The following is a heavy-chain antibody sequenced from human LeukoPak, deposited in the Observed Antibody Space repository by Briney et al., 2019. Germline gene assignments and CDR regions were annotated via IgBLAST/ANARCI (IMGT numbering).Heavy chain of an antibody. CDR1: GVSVSTSH. CDR2: LSYTGKT. J-gene: IGHJ4*02. V-gene: IGHV4-59*02. D-gene: IGHD2/OR15-2a*01. CDR3: SEGYFEPFDH. Sequence: PSEALSLTCNVSGVSVSTSHWNWIRQRPGKGLEWIGCLSYTGKTDYNPSLKSRVSISLGSSNNHFSLKLTSVTAADTAVYYCSEGYFEPFDHWGQGILVTVSS.